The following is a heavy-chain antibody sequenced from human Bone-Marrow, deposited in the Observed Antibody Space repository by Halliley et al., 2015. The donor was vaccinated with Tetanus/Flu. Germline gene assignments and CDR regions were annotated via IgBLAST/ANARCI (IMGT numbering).Heavy chain of an antibody. CDR3: AKAGPRGDDADYYYYAMDV. Sequence: SLRLSCAASGFIFSDHDMDWVRQAPGKGLEWVAVMSYDGIEEYSAESVKGRFTISRDNSRNTLYLQMNTLRSDDTAVYFCAKAGPRGDDADYYYYAMDVWGQGTTVIVSS. CDR2: MSYDGIEE. V-gene: IGHV3-30*18. CDR1: GFIFSDHD. D-gene: IGHD3-10*01. J-gene: IGHJ6*01.